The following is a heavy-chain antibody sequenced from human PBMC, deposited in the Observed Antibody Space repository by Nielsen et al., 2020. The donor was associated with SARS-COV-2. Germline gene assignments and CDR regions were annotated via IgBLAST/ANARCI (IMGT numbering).Heavy chain of an antibody. CDR2: IYYIGST. V-gene: IGHV4-59*01. Sequence: WIRQPPGKGLEWIGYIYYIGSTNYNPSLKSRVTISVDSSKNQYSLKVSSVTAADTAVYYCSRANYEFWSGSYYYYMDVWGKGTTVTVSS. CDR3: SRANYEFWSGSYYYYMDV. D-gene: IGHD3-3*01. J-gene: IGHJ6*03.